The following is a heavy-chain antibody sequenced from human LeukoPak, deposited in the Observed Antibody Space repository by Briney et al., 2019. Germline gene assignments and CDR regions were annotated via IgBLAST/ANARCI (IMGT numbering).Heavy chain of an antibody. J-gene: IGHJ4*02. Sequence: SETLSLTCTVSGGSISSYYWSWIRQPPGKGLEYIGYIYYSGITDYNPSLKSRLTISVDTSKNQFSLKLSSVTAADTAVYYCARTSIADPLWGQGVLVTVSS. D-gene: IGHD6-6*01. CDR2: IYYSGIT. CDR1: GGSISSYY. V-gene: IGHV4-59*01. CDR3: ARTSIADPL.